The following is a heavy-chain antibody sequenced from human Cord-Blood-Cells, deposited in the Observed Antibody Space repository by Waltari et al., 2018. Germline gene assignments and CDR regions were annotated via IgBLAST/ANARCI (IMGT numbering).Heavy chain of an antibody. CDR1: GFTFSSYA. V-gene: IGHV3-30-3*01. CDR2: ISYDGSNK. CDR3: ARDNWGSGRAFDI. D-gene: IGHD7-27*01. Sequence: QVQLVESGGGVVQPGRSLRLSCAASGFTFSSYAMHWVRQAPGKGREWVAVISYDGSNKYYADSVKGRFTISRDNSKNTLYLQMNSLRAEDTAVYYCARDNWGSGRAFDIWGQGTMVTVSS. J-gene: IGHJ3*02.